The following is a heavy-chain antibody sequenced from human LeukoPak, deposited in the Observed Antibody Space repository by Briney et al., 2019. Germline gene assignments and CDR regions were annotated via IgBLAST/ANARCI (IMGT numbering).Heavy chain of an antibody. CDR2: IYYSGST. Sequence: SETLSLTCTVSGGSTSRYYWSWIRQPPGQRLEWLGYIYYSGSTTYNPSLKSRLTMSLDTSKNQISLRLISLTAADTAVYYCARLPGIAAIWGQGTLVTVSS. J-gene: IGHJ4*02. CDR3: ARLPGIAAI. V-gene: IGHV4-59*08. CDR1: GGSTSRYY. D-gene: IGHD6-13*01.